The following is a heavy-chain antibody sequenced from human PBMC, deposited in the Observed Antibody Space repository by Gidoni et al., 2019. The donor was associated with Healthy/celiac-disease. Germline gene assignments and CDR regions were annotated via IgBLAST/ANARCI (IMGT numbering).Heavy chain of an antibody. Sequence: QVQLQESGPGLVKPSQTLSLTCPVSGGSISSGGYYWSWIRQHPGKGLEWIGYIYYSGSTYYNPSLKSRVTISVDTSKNQFSLKLSSVTAADTAVYYCARDYGDTWMWYYGMDVWGQGTTVTVSS. CDR3: ARDYGDTWMWYYGMDV. J-gene: IGHJ6*02. CDR1: GGSISSGGYY. CDR2: IYYSGST. V-gene: IGHV4-31*03. D-gene: IGHD4-17*01.